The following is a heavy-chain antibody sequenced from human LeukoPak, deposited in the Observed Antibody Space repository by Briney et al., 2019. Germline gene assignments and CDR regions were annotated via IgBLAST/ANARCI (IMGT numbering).Heavy chain of an antibody. V-gene: IGHV3-23*01. CDR1: GFTFSSYA. Sequence: PGGSLRLSCAAPGFTFSSYAMSWVRQAPGKGLEWVSAISGSGGSTYYADSVKGRFTISRDNSKNTLYLQMNSLRAEDTAVYYCAKEGSGDWVSGPIDPWGQGTLVTVSS. D-gene: IGHD2-21*02. J-gene: IGHJ5*02. CDR2: ISGSGGST. CDR3: AKEGSGDWVSGPIDP.